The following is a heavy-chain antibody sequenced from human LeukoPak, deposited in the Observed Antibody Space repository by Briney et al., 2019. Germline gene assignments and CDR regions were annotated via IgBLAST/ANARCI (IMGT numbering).Heavy chain of an antibody. J-gene: IGHJ5*02. CDR2: ISAYNGNT. D-gene: IGHD3-22*01. CDR1: GYTFTSYC. V-gene: IGHV1-18*04. CDR3: ARMIWPDSKSWFAP. Sequence: ASVKVSCKASGYTFTSYCISWVRQPPGQGLEWMGWISAYNGNTHYAQTLQGRVTLTTDTSTSTAYMELRSLRSDDTAVYYCARMIWPDSKSWFAPWGEGTLVTVPS.